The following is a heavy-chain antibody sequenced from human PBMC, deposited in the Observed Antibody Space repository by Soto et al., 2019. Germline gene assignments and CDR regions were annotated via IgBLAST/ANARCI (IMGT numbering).Heavy chain of an antibody. CDR1: GFTVSHNY. J-gene: IGHJ5*02. CDR2: VFGGGHT. V-gene: IGHV3-53*01. CDR3: SFQSPLAGWLDP. Sequence: GSLRLSCAASGFTVSHNYMSWVRLAPGKGLEWVSSVFGGGHTTYADSVKGRFSVSRDNSVNTFYLQMTGLRSDDTAVYYCSFQSPLAGWLDPWGQGTLVTVSS.